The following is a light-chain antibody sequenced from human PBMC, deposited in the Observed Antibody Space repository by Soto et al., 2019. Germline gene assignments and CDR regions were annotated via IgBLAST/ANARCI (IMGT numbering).Light chain of an antibody. CDR2: EVT. Sequence: QSVLTQPPSASGSPGQSVTISCTGTSSDVGGYNYVSWYQQHPGKAPKLMIYEVTNRPSGVSNRFSGSKSGNTASLTISGLHTEDEADYYCSSYTSSSTLVFGGGTKLTVL. CDR3: SSYTSSSTLV. V-gene: IGLV2-14*01. J-gene: IGLJ3*02. CDR1: SSDVGGYNY.